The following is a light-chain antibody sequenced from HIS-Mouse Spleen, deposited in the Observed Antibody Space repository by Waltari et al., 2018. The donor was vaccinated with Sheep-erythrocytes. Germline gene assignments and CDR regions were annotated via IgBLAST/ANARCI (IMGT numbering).Light chain of an antibody. J-gene: IGKJ4*01. V-gene: IGKV4-1*01. Sequence: DIVMTQSPDSLAVSLGERATINCKSSQSVLYSSNNKNDLAWYQQKQGQPPKLLMYWASTRESGVPDRFSGSGSGTDFTLTISSLQAEDVAVYYCQQYYSTLTFGGGTKVEIK. CDR1: QSVLYSSNNKND. CDR2: WAS. CDR3: QQYYSTLT.